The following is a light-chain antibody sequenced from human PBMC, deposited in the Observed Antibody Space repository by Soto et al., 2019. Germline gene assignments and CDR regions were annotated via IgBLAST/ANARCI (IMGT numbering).Light chain of an antibody. Sequence: QSALTQPPSASGSPGQSVTISCTGTSSDVGGYEYVSWYQQHPGKAPKLIIYEVLNRPSGVPDRFSGSKSANTASLTVSGLQAEEEADYYCSSFAGSHYVFGTGTKLTVL. CDR3: SSFAGSHYV. CDR1: SSDVGGYEY. J-gene: IGLJ1*01. CDR2: EVL. V-gene: IGLV2-8*01.